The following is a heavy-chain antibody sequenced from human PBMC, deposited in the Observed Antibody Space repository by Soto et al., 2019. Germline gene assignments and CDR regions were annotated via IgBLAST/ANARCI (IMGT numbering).Heavy chain of an antibody. CDR3: ARNHDYGWAFDI. D-gene: IGHD4-17*01. V-gene: IGHV4-30-4*01. CDR1: GGSISSGDYY. Sequence: SETLSLTCTVSGGSISSGDYYWSWIRQPPGKGLEWIGYIYYSGSTYYNPSLKSRVTISVDTSKNQFSLKLSSVTAADTAVYYCARNHDYGWAFDIWGQGTMVTVSS. CDR2: IYYSGST. J-gene: IGHJ3*02.